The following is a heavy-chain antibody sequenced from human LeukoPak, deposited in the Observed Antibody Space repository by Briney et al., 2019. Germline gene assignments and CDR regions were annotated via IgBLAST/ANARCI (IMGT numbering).Heavy chain of an antibody. CDR1: GFTFSRYS. J-gene: IGHJ1*01. Sequence: KPGGSLRLSCLASGFTFSRYSMKWVRQAPGKGLEWVSSISGSSNDKHYIDSVKGRFTISRDNAKNSLFLQMYSLRAEDTAVYYCVRAEGSSGSSEYFQHWGQGTLVTVSS. D-gene: IGHD5-12*01. CDR3: VRAEGSSGSSEYFQH. V-gene: IGHV3-21*01. CDR2: ISGSSNDK.